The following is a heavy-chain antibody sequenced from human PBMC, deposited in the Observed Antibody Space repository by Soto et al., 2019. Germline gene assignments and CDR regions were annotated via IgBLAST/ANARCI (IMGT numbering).Heavy chain of an antibody. V-gene: IGHV3-23*04. CDR2: IGGSAGGT. Sequence: EVQLVESGGGLVQPGGSLRLSCAASRFTFSSYTMSWVRQAPGKGLEWISTIGGSAGGTYYADSVKGRFTISRDNSKSTRYLQMGSLRAEDTAVYYCAKVGGATIRNGMDVWGQGTTVTVSS. CDR3: AKVGGATIRNGMDV. CDR1: RFTFSSYT. D-gene: IGHD3-16*01. J-gene: IGHJ6*02.